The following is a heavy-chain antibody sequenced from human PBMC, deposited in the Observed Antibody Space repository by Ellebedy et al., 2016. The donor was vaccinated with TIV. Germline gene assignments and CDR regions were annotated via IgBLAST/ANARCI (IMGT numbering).Heavy chain of an antibody. J-gene: IGHJ4*02. CDR1: GFTFDDYT. CDR3: AKGPMGTNYFDY. V-gene: IGHV3-43*01. Sequence: PGGSLRLSCAASGFTFDDYTMHWVRQAPGKGLEWVSLISWDGGSTYYADSVKGRFTISRDNSKHPLYLQMNSLRTEDTALYYCAKGPMGTNYFDYWGQGTLVTVSS. CDR2: ISWDGGST. D-gene: IGHD7-27*01.